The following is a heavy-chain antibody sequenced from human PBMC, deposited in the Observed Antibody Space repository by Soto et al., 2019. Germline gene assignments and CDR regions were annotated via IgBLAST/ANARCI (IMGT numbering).Heavy chain of an antibody. J-gene: IGHJ4*02. Sequence: GGSVRLSCAASGFTFSNAWMNWVRQAPGKGLEWVGRIKSKTDGGTTDYAAPVKGRFTISRDDSKNTLYLQMNSLKTEDTAVYYCTTDAYYDYVWGSYRYTGYWGQGTLVTVSS. CDR2: IKSKTDGGTT. CDR3: TTDAYYDYVWGSYRYTGY. CDR1: GFTFSNAW. D-gene: IGHD3-16*02. V-gene: IGHV3-15*07.